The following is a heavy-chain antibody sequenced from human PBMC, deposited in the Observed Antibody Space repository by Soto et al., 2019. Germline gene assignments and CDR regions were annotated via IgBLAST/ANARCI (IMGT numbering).Heavy chain of an antibody. CDR3: ARAIRSHSGYETNWDFDL. Sequence: QVQLQESGPGLLKPSETLSLTCTVSGGSISSGYWSWLRQSPGEGLEWIGHISNTGTTNYSPTLRSRVFISVDTSKTQMSLKVSSVNTAVTAVYYCARAIRSHSGYETNWDFDLWGGGALVCVSS. J-gene: IGHJ2*01. CDR2: ISNTGTT. CDR1: GGSISSGY. D-gene: IGHD5-12*01. V-gene: IGHV4-59*01.